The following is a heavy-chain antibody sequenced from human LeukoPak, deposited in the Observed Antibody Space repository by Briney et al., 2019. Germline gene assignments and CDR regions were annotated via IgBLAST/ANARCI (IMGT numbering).Heavy chain of an antibody. Sequence: GGSLTLSCAASGFTYSHYGMHWVRQVPGKGLEWVAVIWSDGTEKYYGDAVKGRFTISGDNSMKTLYLQMNSLRGDDTAVYYCAKDAQRGFDYSNSLESWGQGTLVTVSS. CDR3: AKDAQRGFDYSNSLES. CDR2: IWSDGTEK. D-gene: IGHD4-11*01. J-gene: IGHJ5*01. V-gene: IGHV3-33*06. CDR1: GFTYSHYG.